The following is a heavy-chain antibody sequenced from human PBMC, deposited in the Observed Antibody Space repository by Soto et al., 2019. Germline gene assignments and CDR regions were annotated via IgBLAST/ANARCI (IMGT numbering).Heavy chain of an antibody. Sequence: GGSLRLSCVASEFTLSDHYMTWLRHPPGRGPEWISYISGFGTTIQYADSVKGRFTISRDNAKNSLYLQMNSLRAEDTAVYYCARAVYCSGPNCVPYYYYMDVWGKGTTVTVSS. V-gene: IGHV3-11*01. J-gene: IGHJ6*03. D-gene: IGHD2-15*01. CDR1: EFTLSDHY. CDR3: ARAVYCSGPNCVPYYYYMDV. CDR2: ISGFGTTI.